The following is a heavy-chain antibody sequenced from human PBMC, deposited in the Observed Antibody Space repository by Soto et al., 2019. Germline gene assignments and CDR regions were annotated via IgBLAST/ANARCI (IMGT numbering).Heavy chain of an antibody. CDR1: GFTFIGHY. CDR3: MDV. CDR2: LTNDGGYT. J-gene: IGHJ6*02. V-gene: IGHV3-11*01. Sequence: GSLRLSCKASGFTFIGHYMNWIRQAPGKGLEWLAYLTNDGGYTYYADSVRGRFTIWRDNAKDSLYLQINDLRADDTDLAGGMDVWGQGTTVTVSS.